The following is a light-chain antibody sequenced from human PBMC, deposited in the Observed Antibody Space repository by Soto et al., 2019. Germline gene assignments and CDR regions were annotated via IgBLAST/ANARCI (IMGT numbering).Light chain of an antibody. CDR1: SSDVGGYNY. V-gene: IGLV2-14*01. CDR3: SSYTSCSTLGV. CDR2: DVS. Sequence: QSALTQPASVSGSPGQSITISCTGTSSDVGGYNYVSWYQQHPGKAPKLMIYDVSNRPSGVSNRFSGSKSGNTASLTISGLQAEDEADYYCSSYTSCSTLGVFGTGTKVTVL. J-gene: IGLJ1*01.